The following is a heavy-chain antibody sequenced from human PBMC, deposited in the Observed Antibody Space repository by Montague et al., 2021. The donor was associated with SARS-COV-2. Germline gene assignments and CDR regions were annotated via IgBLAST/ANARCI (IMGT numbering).Heavy chain of an antibody. CDR2: IYHSGST. J-gene: IGHJ6*03. CDR1: GGSFSGYS. D-gene: IGHD2-2*02. Sequence: SETLSLTCAVYGGSFSGYSWSWIRQPPGKGLEWIGQIYHSGSTNYNPSLKSRVTKSVDTSKNQFSLKLSSVTAADTALYYCRVVPAGIPKGPNFYYMDVWGKGTTVTVSS. V-gene: IGHV4-34*01. CDR3: RVVPAGIPKGPNFYYMDV.